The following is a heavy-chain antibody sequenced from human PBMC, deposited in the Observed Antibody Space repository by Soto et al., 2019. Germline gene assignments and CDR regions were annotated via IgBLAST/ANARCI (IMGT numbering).Heavy chain of an antibody. CDR1: GVTVNTNY. V-gene: IGHV3-53*01. D-gene: IGHD3-16*01. CDR2: IESGGSI. J-gene: IGHJ3*02. CDR3: ASTTVWKNAFEI. Sequence: EVQLVESGGGLIQPGGSLRLSCAASGVTVNTNYMSWVRQSPGKGLEWVSLIESGGSIYYADSVEGRFTISRDNFKNTLSLQMNSLRVEDTAVYYCASTTVWKNAFEIWGQGTLVSVSS.